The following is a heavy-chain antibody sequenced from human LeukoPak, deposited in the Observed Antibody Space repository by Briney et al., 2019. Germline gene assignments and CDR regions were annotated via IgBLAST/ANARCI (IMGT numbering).Heavy chain of an antibody. V-gene: IGHV1-2*06. J-gene: IGHJ4*02. CDR3: AREGVIGYYDSSGYYPDDY. D-gene: IGHD3-22*01. CDR2: INPNSGGT. CDR1: GYTFTGYY. Sequence: ASVKVSCTASGYTFTGYYMHWVRQAPGQGLEWMGRINPNSGGTNYAQKFQGRVTMTRDTSISTAYMELSRLRSDDTAVYYCAREGVIGYYDSSGYYPDDYWGQGILVTVSS.